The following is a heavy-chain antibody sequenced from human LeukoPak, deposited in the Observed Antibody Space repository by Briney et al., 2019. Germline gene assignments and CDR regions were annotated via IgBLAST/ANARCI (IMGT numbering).Heavy chain of an antibody. V-gene: IGHV3-9*01. CDR3: AKGPGHGLLENYFDY. CDR2: ISWNSGSI. Sequence: GGSLRLSCAASGFTFDDYAMHWVRQAPGKGLEWVSGISWNSGSIGYADSVKGRFTISRDNAKNSLYLQMNSLRAEDTALYYCAKGPGHGLLENYFDYWGQGTLVTVSS. J-gene: IGHJ4*02. CDR1: GFTFDDYA. D-gene: IGHD3-3*02.